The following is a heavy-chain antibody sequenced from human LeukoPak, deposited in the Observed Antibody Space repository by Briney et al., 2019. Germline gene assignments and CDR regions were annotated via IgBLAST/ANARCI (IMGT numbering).Heavy chain of an antibody. D-gene: IGHD7-27*01. CDR2: ISYDGNNE. Sequence: PGGSLRLSCAASGFTSSSYGMHWVRQAPGKGLEWVAVISYDGNNEYYADSVKGRFTISRDNSKNTLYLQMNSLRAEDTAVYYCAKESWGSGWYFDLWGRGTLVTVSS. J-gene: IGHJ2*01. V-gene: IGHV3-30*18. CDR3: AKESWGSGWYFDL. CDR1: GFTSSSYG.